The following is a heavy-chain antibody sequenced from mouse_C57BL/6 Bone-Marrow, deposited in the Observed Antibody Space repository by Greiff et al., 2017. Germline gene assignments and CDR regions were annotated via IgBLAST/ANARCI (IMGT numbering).Heavy chain of an antibody. CDR2: INPNNGGT. J-gene: IGHJ2*01. V-gene: IGHV1-26*01. D-gene: IGHD2-3*01. Sequence: EVQLQQSGPELVKPGASVKISCKASGYTFTDYYMNWVKQSHGKSLEWIGDINPNNGGTSYNQKFKGKATLTVDKSSSTAYMELRSLTSEDSAVYYCARSTVYDGYYFDYWGQGTTRTVSS. CDR3: ARSTVYDGYYFDY. CDR1: GYTFTDYY.